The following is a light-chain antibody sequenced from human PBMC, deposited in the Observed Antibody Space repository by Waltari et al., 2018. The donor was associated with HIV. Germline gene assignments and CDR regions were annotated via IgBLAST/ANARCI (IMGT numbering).Light chain of an antibody. CDR2: EAS. CDR3: QQYSTWPPWT. V-gene: IGKV3-15*01. Sequence: EIVLTQSQATLTVFPGERATLSCRASQSVSTKLAWYRQKPGQSPRLLIYEASTRATGIPARFSGSGSCTEFTLTIISLQSEDFALYFCQQYSTWPPWTFGQGTQLEIK. CDR1: QSVSTK. J-gene: IGKJ1*01.